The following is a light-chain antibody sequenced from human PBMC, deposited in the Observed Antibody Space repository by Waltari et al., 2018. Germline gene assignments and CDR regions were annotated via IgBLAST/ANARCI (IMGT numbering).Light chain of an antibody. CDR1: QSVTKN. V-gene: IGKV3-15*01. CDR3: QQYEMLPLYS. CDR2: GAS. J-gene: IGKJ2*03. Sequence: EIVLTQSPATLSVSPGESVTLPCRASQSVTKNVAWYQQKPGQTPRLFVYGASTRATGIPARFTGSGSGTEFTLTISSLQSEDFAVYYCQQYEMLPLYSFGQGTRLEIK.